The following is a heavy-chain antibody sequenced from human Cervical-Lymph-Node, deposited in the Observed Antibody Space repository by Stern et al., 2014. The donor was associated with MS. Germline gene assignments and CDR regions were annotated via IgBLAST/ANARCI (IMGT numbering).Heavy chain of an antibody. D-gene: IGHD6-13*01. Sequence: QVQLQESGPGLVKPSETLSLTCTVSGGSISSSSYYWGWIRQPPGKGLEWIGSIYYSGSTYYNPSLKSRVTISVDTSKNQFSLKLSFGTAADTAVYYCASLRSSSWFDYWGQGTLVTVSS. CDR3: ASLRSSSWFDY. J-gene: IGHJ4*02. V-gene: IGHV4-39*01. CDR2: IYYSGST. CDR1: GGSISSSSYY.